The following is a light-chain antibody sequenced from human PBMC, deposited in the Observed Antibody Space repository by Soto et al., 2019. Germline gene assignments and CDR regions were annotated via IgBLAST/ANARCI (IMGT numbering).Light chain of an antibody. CDR3: SSYGGSNNVRV. Sequence: QSALTQPPSASGSPGQSVTISCTGTSSDVGGYNYVSWYQQHPGKAPKLMIYEVIKRPSGVPDRFSGSKSGNTASLTVSGLQAEDEADYYCSSYGGSNNVRVFGGGTKVTVL. J-gene: IGLJ2*01. CDR2: EVI. CDR1: SSDVGGYNY. V-gene: IGLV2-8*01.